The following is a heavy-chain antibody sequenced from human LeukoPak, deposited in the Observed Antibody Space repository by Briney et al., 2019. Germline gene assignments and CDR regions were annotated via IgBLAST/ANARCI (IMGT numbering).Heavy chain of an antibody. J-gene: IGHJ1*01. V-gene: IGHV1-46*01. CDR1: GYSFTSYY. CDR2: IDPSGGST. CDR3: ARDSSGSYDH. Sequence: GASVTVSCKASGYSFTSYYMQWLRQAPGQGLEWMGIIDPSGGSTGYAPKFQGGVIMTRDTSTSTVYMDLSSLRSEDTAVYYCARDSSGSYDHWGQVTLVTVYS. D-gene: IGHD1-26*01.